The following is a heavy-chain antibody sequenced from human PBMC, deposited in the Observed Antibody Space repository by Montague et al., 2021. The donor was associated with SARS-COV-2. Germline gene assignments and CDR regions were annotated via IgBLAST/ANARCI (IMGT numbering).Heavy chain of an antibody. CDR3: ARDDPYCTNGVCYTGNWFDP. CDR1: GDSVSSYSAA. J-gene: IGHJ5*02. CDR2: TYYRSKWYN. D-gene: IGHD2-8*01. V-gene: IGHV6-1*01. Sequence: YAISGDSVSSYSAAWNWIRQSPSRGLEWLGRTYYRSKWYNDYAVSVKSRITINPDTSKNQFSLQLNSVTPEDTAVYYCARDDPYCTNGVCYTGNWFDPWGQGTRVTVSS.